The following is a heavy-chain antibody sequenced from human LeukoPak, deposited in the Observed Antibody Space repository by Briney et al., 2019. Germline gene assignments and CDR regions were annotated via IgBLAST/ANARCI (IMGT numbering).Heavy chain of an antibody. Sequence: SETLSLTCTVSGGSISSGDYYWSWIRQPPGKGLEWIGYIYYSGSTYYNPSLKSRVTISVDTSKNQFSLKLSSVTAADTAVYYCARVVCSGGSEFNSFDPWGQGTLVTVSS. J-gene: IGHJ5*02. CDR3: ARVVCSGGSEFNSFDP. V-gene: IGHV4-30-4*08. D-gene: IGHD2-15*01. CDR1: GGSISSGDYY. CDR2: IYYSGST.